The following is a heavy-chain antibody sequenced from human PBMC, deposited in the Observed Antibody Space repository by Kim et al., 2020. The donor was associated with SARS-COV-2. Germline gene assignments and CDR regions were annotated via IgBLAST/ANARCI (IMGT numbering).Heavy chain of an antibody. CDR1: GYTFTSYG. Sequence: ASVKVSCKASGYTFTSYGISWVRQAPGQGLEWMGWISAYNGNTNYAQKLQGRVTMTTDTSTSTAYMELRSLRSDDTAVYYCARRRIGSSWYVGGMDVWGQGTTVTVSS. V-gene: IGHV1-18*01. CDR3: ARRRIGSSWYVGGMDV. J-gene: IGHJ6*02. D-gene: IGHD6-13*01. CDR2: ISAYNGNT.